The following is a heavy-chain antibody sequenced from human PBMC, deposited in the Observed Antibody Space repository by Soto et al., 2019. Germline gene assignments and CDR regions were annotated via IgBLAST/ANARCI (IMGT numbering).Heavy chain of an antibody. D-gene: IGHD6-19*01. J-gene: IGHJ4*02. CDR3: ARDRAPGSGHKDHLGY. V-gene: IGHV3-64*01. Sequence: GGSLRLSCAASGFTFSSYAMHWVRQAPGKGLEYVSAISSNGGSTYYANTVKGRFTISRDNSKNTLYLQMGSLRAEDMAVYYCARDRAPGSGHKDHLGYWGQGTLVTVSS. CDR2: ISSNGGST. CDR1: GFTFSSYA.